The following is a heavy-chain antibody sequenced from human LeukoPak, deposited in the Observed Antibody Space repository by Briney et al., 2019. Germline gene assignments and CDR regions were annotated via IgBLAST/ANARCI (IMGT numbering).Heavy chain of an antibody. CDR3: ARGNWNYGSWFFDL. V-gene: IGHV4-59*06. Sequence: PSETLSLTCTVSGGSISSYYWSWIRQPPGKGLEWTGHIHQSGSTSYHPPLRSRVSISLDRSNNQFSLEVNFVTAADTAVYYCARGNWNYGSWFFDLWGRGTLVTVSS. CDR1: GGSISSYY. J-gene: IGHJ2*01. CDR2: IHQSGST. D-gene: IGHD1-7*01.